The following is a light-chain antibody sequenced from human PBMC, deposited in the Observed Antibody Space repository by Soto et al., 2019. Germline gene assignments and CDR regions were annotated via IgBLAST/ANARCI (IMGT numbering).Light chain of an antibody. CDR2: ELS. CDR3: SSYTTSSTLAVV. J-gene: IGLJ2*01. Sequence: QSALTQPASVSGSPGQSVTISCTGSSSDVGGYNYVSWYQHHPGKAPKVVIFELSNRPSGVSHRFSGSKSGNTASLTISGLQAEDEADYYCSSYTTSSTLAVVFGGGTKLTVL. CDR1: SSDVGGYNY. V-gene: IGLV2-14*01.